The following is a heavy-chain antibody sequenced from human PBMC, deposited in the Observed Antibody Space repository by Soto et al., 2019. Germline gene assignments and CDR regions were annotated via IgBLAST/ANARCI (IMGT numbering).Heavy chain of an antibody. CDR2: IFYGHGT. D-gene: IGHD3-9*01. CDR3: ARQPTGYPNWFDA. CDR1: GGSVTSSTSS. Sequence: QVQLQESGPGLVNPSETLSLTCTVSGGSVTSSTSSWAWVRQPPGKGLHWIGTIFYGHGTYYNPSLESRVTLSLYTSKIQFSLELTSVTAADTAVYYCARQPTGYPNWFDAWGRGILVIVSS. V-gene: IGHV4-39*01. J-gene: IGHJ5*02.